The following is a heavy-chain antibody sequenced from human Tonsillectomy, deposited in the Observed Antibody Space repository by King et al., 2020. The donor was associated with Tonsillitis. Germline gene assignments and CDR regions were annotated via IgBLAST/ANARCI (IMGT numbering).Heavy chain of an antibody. D-gene: IGHD4-17*01. CDR3: ARLYGDYPFFYFDY. V-gene: IGHV6-1*01. CDR2: TYYRSKWYN. CDR1: RDSVSRNSAA. J-gene: IGHJ4*02. Sequence: VQLQQSGPGLVKPSQTLSLTCAISRDSVSRNSAAWSWIRQSPSRGLEWLGRTYYRSKWYNDYAVSVKSRITINPDTSKNRFSLQLNSVTPEDTAVYYCARLYGDYPFFYFDYWGQGTLVTVSS.